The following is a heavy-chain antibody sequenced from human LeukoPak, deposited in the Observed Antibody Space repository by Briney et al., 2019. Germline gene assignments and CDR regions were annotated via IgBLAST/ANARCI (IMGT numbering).Heavy chain of an antibody. D-gene: IGHD2-8*01. Sequence: SETLSLTCAVSGYSISSGYYWGWIRQPPGKGLEWIGSIYHSGSTYYNPSLKSRVTISVDTSKNQFSLKLSSVTAADTAVYYCARDHRGYRTNGVCYSDGEGPFDPWGQGTLVTVSS. CDR3: ARDHRGYRTNGVCYSDGEGPFDP. CDR1: GYSISSGYY. V-gene: IGHV4-38-2*02. CDR2: IYHSGST. J-gene: IGHJ5*02.